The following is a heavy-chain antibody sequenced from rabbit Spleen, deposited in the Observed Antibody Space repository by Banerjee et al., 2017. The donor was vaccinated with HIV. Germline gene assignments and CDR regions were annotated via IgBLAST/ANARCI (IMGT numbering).Heavy chain of an antibody. CDR2: IAGSSSGFT. V-gene: IGHV1S40*01. Sequence: QSLEESGGGLVQPEGSLALTCKASGFSFSSSDYICWVRQAPGKGLEWISCIAGSSSGFTYSATWAKGRFTISKTWSTTVTLQMTSLTAADTATYFCARDLAGVIGWNFSVWGPGTLVTVS. D-gene: IGHD4-1*01. CDR1: GFSFSSSDY. J-gene: IGHJ6*01. CDR3: ARDLAGVIGWNFSV.